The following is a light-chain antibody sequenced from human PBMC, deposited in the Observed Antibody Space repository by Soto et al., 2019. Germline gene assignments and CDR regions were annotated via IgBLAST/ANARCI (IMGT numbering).Light chain of an antibody. CDR1: SSDVGRYDY. CDR3: CSFAGSYTYV. Sequence: QSVLTQPRSGSGSPGQSVTISCTGPSSDVGRYDYVSWYQQHPGKAPKLIIYDVSERPSGVPDRFSGSKFGNTASLTISGLQAEDEADYSCCSFAGSYTYVFGTGTKVTV. V-gene: IGLV2-11*01. J-gene: IGLJ1*01. CDR2: DVS.